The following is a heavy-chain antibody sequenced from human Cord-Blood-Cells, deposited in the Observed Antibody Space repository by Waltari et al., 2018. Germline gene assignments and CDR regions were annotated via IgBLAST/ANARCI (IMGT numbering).Heavy chain of an antibody. Sequence: QLQLQESCPGLGKPSETLSLTGTVSGGSISSSTYYWGWIRHPPGKGLEGLGSTFYRGSAIDPPSLKSGALISVQTPKHPFPLMRSSVTAAVTAVDYCARGVSASGAPAFDIWGQETMVTVSS. V-gene: IGHV4-39*01. CDR1: GGSISSSTYY. J-gene: IGHJ3*02. D-gene: IGHD1-26*01. CDR3: ARGVSASGAPAFDI. CDR2: TFYRGSA.